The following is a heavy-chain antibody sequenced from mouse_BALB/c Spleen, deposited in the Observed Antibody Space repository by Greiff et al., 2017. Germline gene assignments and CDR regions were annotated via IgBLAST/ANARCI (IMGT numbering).Heavy chain of an antibody. Sequence: QVQLKQSGAELMKPGASVKISCKATGYTFSSYWIEWVKQRPGHGLEWIGEILPGSGSTNYNEKFKGKATFTADTSSNTAYMQLSSLTSEDSAVYYCARGGSLYYYAMDYWGQGTSVTVSS. CDR3: ARGGSLYYYAMDY. J-gene: IGHJ4*01. V-gene: IGHV1-9*01. CDR2: ILPGSGST. CDR1: GYTFSSYW.